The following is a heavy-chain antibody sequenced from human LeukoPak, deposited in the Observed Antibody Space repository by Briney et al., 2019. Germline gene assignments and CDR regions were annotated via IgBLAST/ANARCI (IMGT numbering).Heavy chain of an antibody. J-gene: IGHJ3*02. CDR3: ARDTYYYDDSDYYEDVFDS. Sequence: SETLSLACTVSGGSISNHYWSWIRQPPGKGLEWLGYSSRSGRTNSNPSLRSRVTISVDTSKNQFSLKLNSATAADTAVYYCARDTYYYDDSDYYEDVFDSWGRGTMVTVSS. CDR1: GGSISNHY. V-gene: IGHV4-59*11. CDR2: SSRSGRT. D-gene: IGHD3-22*01.